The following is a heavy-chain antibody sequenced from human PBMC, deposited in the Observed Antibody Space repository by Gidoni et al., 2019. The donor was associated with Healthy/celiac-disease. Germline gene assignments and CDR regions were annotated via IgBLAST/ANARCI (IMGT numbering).Heavy chain of an antibody. CDR3: ATDRVWGDYRTSVG. Sequence: QVQLVESGGGVVQPGGSLRLSWAASGFPFSRYGMHWVRQAQGKGLGWVAVISYNGSNKYYADSVKGRFTISRDNSKTTLYLQMNSLRAEDTAVYYCATDRVWGDYRTSVGWGQGTLVTVSS. CDR1: GFPFSRYG. D-gene: IGHD4-17*01. CDR2: ISYNGSNK. V-gene: IGHV3-30*03. J-gene: IGHJ4*02.